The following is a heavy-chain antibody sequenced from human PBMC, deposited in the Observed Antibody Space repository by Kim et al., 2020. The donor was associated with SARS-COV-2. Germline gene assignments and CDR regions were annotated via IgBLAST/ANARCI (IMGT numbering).Heavy chain of an antibody. J-gene: IGHJ4*02. V-gene: IGHV1-3*01. CDR2: IDCGNGNT. CDR3: LGGVYFDY. CDR1: GHFFTRDS. Sequence: ASVKVSCKTSGHFFTRDSIHWVRQAPGQGLEWMGGIDCGNGNTIYSQKFQGRVTFTTDTSASKAYMELSFLRSEDSAVYYCLGGVYFDYWGQGTLVTVSS. D-gene: IGHD3-16*01.